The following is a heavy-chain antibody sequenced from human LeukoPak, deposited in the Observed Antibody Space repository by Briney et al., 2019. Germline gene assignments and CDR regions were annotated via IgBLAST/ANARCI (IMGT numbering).Heavy chain of an antibody. D-gene: IGHD3-10*01. J-gene: IGHJ4*02. CDR3: ARDRGGGSGDFDY. Sequence: PSETLSLTCTVSGGSISSYYWSWIRQPPGKGLEWIGYIYYSGSTNYNPSLKSRVTISVDTSKNQFSLKLSSVTAADTAVYYCARDRGGGSGDFDYWGQGTLVTVSS. CDR1: GGSISSYY. V-gene: IGHV4-59*01. CDR2: IYYSGST.